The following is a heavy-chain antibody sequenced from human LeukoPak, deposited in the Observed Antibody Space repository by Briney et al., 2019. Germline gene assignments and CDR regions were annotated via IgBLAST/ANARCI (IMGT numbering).Heavy chain of an antibody. CDR1: GYTFAGYF. D-gene: IGHD3-16*01. V-gene: IGHV1-2*02. CDR2: INPNSGDT. CDR3: ARGGSAAESPFDP. J-gene: IGHJ5*02. Sequence: ASVKVSCKASGYTFAGYFIHWVRQAPGQGLEWMGWINPNSGDTNYAQKFQGRVTMTRDTSISTAYMELSRLRSDDTAVYYCARGGSAAESPFDPWGQGTLVTVSS.